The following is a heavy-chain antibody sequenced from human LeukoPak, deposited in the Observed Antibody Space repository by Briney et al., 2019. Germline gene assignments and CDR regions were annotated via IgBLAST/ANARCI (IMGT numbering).Heavy chain of an antibody. V-gene: IGHV4-59*01. D-gene: IGHD6-6*01. CDR1: GGSISSYY. CDR3: ARVAREQQLVLMGYYYYYMDV. J-gene: IGHJ6*03. CDR2: IYYSGSI. Sequence: PSETLSLTCTVSGGSISSYYWSWIRQPPGKGLEWIGYIYYSGSINYNPSLKSRVTISVDTSKNQFSLKLSSVTAADTAVYYCARVAREQQLVLMGYYYYYMDVWGKGTTVTVSS.